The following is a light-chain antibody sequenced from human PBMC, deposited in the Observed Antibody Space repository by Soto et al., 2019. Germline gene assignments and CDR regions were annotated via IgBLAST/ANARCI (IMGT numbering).Light chain of an antibody. V-gene: IGKV3-15*01. CDR2: GAS. CDR3: QQYNNLPPWT. J-gene: IGKJ1*01. CDR1: QSFSSSN. Sequence: EMVLTQSPGTLSLSPGERATLSCRASQSFSSSNLAWYQQKPGQAPRLLIYGASTRATGIPARFSGSGSGTEFTLTISSLQSEDFAVYYCQQYNNLPPWTFGQGTKV.